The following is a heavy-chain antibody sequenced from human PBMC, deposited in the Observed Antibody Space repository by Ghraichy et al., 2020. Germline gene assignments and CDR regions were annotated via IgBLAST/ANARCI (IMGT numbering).Heavy chain of an antibody. CDR2: IPSDGNNK. V-gene: IGHV3-30*03. D-gene: IGHD3-10*01. J-gene: IGHJ5*02. CDR1: GFTFSYYG. Sequence: GESLRLSCAASGFTFSYYGMHWVRQAPGKGLEWVAIIPSDGNNKFYADSMKGRFTISRDNSKNTVYLQMNSLRPEDTAIYYCARDLSGRFDPWGQGTLVTVSS. CDR3: ARDLSGRFDP.